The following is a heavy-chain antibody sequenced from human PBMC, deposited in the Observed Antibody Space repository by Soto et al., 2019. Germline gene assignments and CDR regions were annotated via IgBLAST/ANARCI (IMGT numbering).Heavy chain of an antibody. V-gene: IGHV4-39*01. CDR1: GGSISSSSYY. CDR3: ASFPGITVFGVDNNWFDP. J-gene: IGHJ5*02. Sequence: SETLSLTCTVSGGSISSSSYYWGWIRQPPGKGLEWIGSIYYSGSTYYNPSLKSRVTISVDTSKNQFSLKLSSVTAADTAVYYCASFPGITVFGVDNNWFDPWGQGTLVTVSS. CDR2: IYYSGST. D-gene: IGHD3-3*01.